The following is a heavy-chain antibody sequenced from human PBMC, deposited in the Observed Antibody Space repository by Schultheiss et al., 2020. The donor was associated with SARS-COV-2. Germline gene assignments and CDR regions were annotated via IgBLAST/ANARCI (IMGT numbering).Heavy chain of an antibody. D-gene: IGHD6-19*01. CDR1: GGSISSSSYY. J-gene: IGHJ5*02. CDR3: ASLSASKQWP. CDR2: IYYSGST. Sequence: SETLSLTCTVSGGSISSSSYYWGWIRQPPGKGLEWIGSIYYSGSTYYNPSLKSRVTISVDTSMNQFSLKLSSVTAADTAVYYCASLSASKQWPWGQGTLVTVSS. V-gene: IGHV4-39*07.